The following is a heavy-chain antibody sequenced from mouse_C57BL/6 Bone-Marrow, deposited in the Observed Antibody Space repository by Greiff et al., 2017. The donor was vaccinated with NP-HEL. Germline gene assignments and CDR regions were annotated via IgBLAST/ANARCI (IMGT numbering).Heavy chain of an antibody. CDR3: TVYYGSSLDY. Sequence: EVMLVESGAELVRPGASVKLSCTASGFNIKDDYMHWVKQRPEQGLEWIGWIDPENGDTEYASKFQGKATITADTSSNTAYLQLSSLTSEDTAVYYCTVYYGSSLDYWGQGTTLTVSS. CDR1: GFNIKDDY. D-gene: IGHD1-1*01. J-gene: IGHJ2*01. CDR2: IDPENGDT. V-gene: IGHV14-4*01.